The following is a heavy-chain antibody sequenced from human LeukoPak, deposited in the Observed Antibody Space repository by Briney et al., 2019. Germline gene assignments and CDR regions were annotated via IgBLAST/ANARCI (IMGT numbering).Heavy chain of an antibody. CDR1: GFTVSSNY. J-gene: IGHJ4*02. CDR3: ARDALSGSYDY. V-gene: IGHV3-66*02. CDR2: IYSGGST. D-gene: IGHD1-26*01. Sequence: GGSLRLSCAASGFTVSSNYMSWVRQAPGKGLEWVSVIYSGGSTYYVDSVKGRFTISRDNSKNTLYLQMNSLRAEDTAVYYCARDALSGSYDYWGQGTLVTVSS.